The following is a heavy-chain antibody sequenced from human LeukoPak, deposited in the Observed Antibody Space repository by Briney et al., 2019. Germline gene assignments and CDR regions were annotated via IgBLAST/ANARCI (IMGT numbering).Heavy chain of an antibody. D-gene: IGHD6-19*01. J-gene: IGHJ4*02. CDR1: GFTVSSNY. CDR3: ARVAVAGRSFDY. CDR2: IYSGGST. Sequence: GGSLRLSCAASGFTVSSNYMSWVRQAPGKGLEWVSVIYSGGSTYYADSVKGRFTISRDNSKNTLYLQMNSLRAEDTAVYYCARVAVAGRSFDYWGQGTLVTVSS. V-gene: IGHV3-53*01.